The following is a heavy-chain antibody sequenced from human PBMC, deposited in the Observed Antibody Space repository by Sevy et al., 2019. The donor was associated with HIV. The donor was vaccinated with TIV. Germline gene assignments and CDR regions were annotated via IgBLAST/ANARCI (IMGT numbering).Heavy chain of an antibody. V-gene: IGHV4-4*07. CDR1: GGSISTYY. J-gene: IGHJ5*02. CDR3: ARSLRGAPGTINWFDP. CDR2: IHSSGTT. D-gene: IGHD1-26*01. Sequence: SESLSLTCTVSGGSISTYYWSWIRQPAGEGLEWIGRIHSSGTTDYNPSLRSRVTMSLGTSKMQFSLELRSVTVADSAMYYSARSLRGAPGTINWFDPWGQGTLVTVSS.